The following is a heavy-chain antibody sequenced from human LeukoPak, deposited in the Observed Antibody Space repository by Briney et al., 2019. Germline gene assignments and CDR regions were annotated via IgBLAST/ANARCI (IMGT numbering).Heavy chain of an antibody. CDR2: IIPIFGTA. Sequence: SVKVSCKASGGTFSSYAISWVRQAPGQGLEWMGRIIPIFGTANYAQKFQGRVTITTDESTSTAYMELSSLRSDDTAVYYCARDVRNYYYDSSGYSWDAFDIWGQGTMVTVSS. V-gene: IGHV1-69*05. D-gene: IGHD3-22*01. CDR3: ARDVRNYYYDSSGYSWDAFDI. J-gene: IGHJ3*02. CDR1: GGTFSSYA.